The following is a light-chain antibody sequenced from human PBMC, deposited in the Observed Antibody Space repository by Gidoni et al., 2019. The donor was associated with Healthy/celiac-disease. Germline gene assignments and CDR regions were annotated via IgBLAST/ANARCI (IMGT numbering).Light chain of an antibody. CDR1: QSVSSSY. Sequence: EIVLTQYPGTLSLSPGERATLSCRASQSVSSSYLAWYLQKPGQAPRLLIYGASSRATCIPDRFSGSGSGTDFTLTISRLEPEDFAVYYCQQYGSSPWTFGQGTKVEIK. V-gene: IGKV3-20*01. CDR2: GAS. J-gene: IGKJ1*01. CDR3: QQYGSSPWT.